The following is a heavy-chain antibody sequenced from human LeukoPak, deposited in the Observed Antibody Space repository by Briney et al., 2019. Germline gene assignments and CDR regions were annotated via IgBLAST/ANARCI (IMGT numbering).Heavy chain of an antibody. D-gene: IGHD6-13*01. Sequence: SETLSPTYTVSGDSISSYYWNWIRQPPGKGLEWIGYIYYSGSTNYNPSLKSRVTISVDTSKNQFSLKLSSVTAADTAVYYCVRDRGYSSSWYDGYYYGMDVWGQGTTVTVSS. CDR1: GDSISSYY. CDR3: VRDRGYSSSWYDGYYYGMDV. CDR2: IYYSGST. J-gene: IGHJ6*02. V-gene: IGHV4-59*01.